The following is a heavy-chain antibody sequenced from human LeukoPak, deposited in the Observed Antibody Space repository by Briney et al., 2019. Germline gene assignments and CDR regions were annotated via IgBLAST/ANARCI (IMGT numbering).Heavy chain of an antibody. V-gene: IGHV1-18*01. Sequence: GASVKVSCKASGYTFTSYGISWVRQAPGQGLEWMGWISAYNGNTNYAQKLQGRVTMTTDTSTSTAYMELRSLRSDDTAVYYCARVIYCSGGSCDRHYFDYWGQGTLVTVSS. CDR1: GYTFTSYG. J-gene: IGHJ4*02. CDR2: ISAYNGNT. D-gene: IGHD2-15*01. CDR3: ARVIYCSGGSCDRHYFDY.